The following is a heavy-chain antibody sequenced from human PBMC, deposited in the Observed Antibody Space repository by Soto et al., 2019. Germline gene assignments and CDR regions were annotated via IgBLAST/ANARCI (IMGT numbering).Heavy chain of an antibody. V-gene: IGHV1-18*04. Sequence: QVHLVQSGDEVKKPGASVKVSCKASGYTFSNYPISWVRQAPGQGLEWVGWISVYNGETTYAQKLQGRLTMTRDTSTTTAYMELRSLRSDDTAVYFCAREAGSGSYYPFNYWGQGTLVTVSS. J-gene: IGHJ4*02. CDR2: ISVYNGET. CDR3: AREAGSGSYYPFNY. D-gene: IGHD3-10*01. CDR1: GYTFSNYP.